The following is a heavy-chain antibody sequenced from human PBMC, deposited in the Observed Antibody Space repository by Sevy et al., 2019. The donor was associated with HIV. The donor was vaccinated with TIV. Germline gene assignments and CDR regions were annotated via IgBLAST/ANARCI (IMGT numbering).Heavy chain of an antibody. CDR3: VKEGGGEGGDH. Sequence: GGSLRLSCAASGFSFSSYGMHWVRQAPGKGLEWMSYIQYDGSNKDYADSMKGRFTISRDNSKNTLYLQMNSLRVEDTAVLYCVKEGGGEGGDHWGQGTLVTVSS. J-gene: IGHJ4*02. CDR2: IQYDGSNK. V-gene: IGHV3-30*02. D-gene: IGHD2-21*01. CDR1: GFSFSSYG.